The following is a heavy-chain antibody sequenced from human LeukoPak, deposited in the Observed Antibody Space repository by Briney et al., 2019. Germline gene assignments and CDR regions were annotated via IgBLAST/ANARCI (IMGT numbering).Heavy chain of an antibody. J-gene: IGHJ3*01. CDR1: GYTLSELS. CDR3: ATPLVVVAATNAFDV. Sequence: ASVKVSCKVSGYTLSELSMHWVRQAPGKGLEWMGGFDPEDGGTIYAQKFQGRVTMTEDTSTDTAYMELSSLRSEDTAVYYCATPLVVVAATNAFDVWSQGTMVTVSS. D-gene: IGHD2-15*01. V-gene: IGHV1-24*01. CDR2: FDPEDGGT.